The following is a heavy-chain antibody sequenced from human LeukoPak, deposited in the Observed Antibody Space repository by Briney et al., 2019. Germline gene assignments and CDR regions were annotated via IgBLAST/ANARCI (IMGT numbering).Heavy chain of an antibody. V-gene: IGHV3-30-3*01. CDR3: AREDGTY. Sequence: GRSLRLSCAASGFTFSSYAMHWVRQAPGKGLEWVAVISYDGSNKYYADSVKGRFTISRDNSKNTLYLQMNSLRAEDTAVYYCAREDGTYWGQGTPVTVSS. CDR2: ISYDGSNK. J-gene: IGHJ4*02. D-gene: IGHD1-1*01. CDR1: GFTFSSYA.